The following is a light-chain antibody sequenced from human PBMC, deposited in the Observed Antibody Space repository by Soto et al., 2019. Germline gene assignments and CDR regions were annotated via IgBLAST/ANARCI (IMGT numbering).Light chain of an antibody. CDR1: QSVSSIY. V-gene: IGKV3-20*01. Sequence: EIVLTQSPGTLSLSPGERATLSCRASQSVSSIYLAWYQQTPGQAPRLVIYAASSRATGIPDRFSGSGSGTAFTLTISTVEPEDFAVYSCHQYSKSPQKMYTFGQGTKLEIK. CDR3: HQYSKSPQKMYT. CDR2: AAS. J-gene: IGKJ2*01.